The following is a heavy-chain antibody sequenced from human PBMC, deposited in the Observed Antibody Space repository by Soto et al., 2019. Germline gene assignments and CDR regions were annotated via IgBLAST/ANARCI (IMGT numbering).Heavy chain of an antibody. V-gene: IGHV3-48*01. CDR3: ARELERVFDY. CDR1: GFTVSSDS. D-gene: IGHD1-1*01. J-gene: IGHJ4*02. CDR2: ISSSSSTI. Sequence: GSLRLCCAASGFTVSSDSMNWVRQAPGKGLEWVSYISSSSSTIYYADSVKGRFTISRDNSKNTLYLQMNSLRIEDTAVYYCARELERVFDYWGQGTLVTVSS.